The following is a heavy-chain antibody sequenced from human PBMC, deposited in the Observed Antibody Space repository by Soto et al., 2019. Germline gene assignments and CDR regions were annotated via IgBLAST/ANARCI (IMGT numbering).Heavy chain of an antibody. Sequence: SVKVSCKASGGTFSSYAISWVRQAPGQGLEWMGGIIPIFGTANYAQKFQGRVTITAVESTSTAYMELSSLRSEDTAVYYCARGSRYCSGGSCYSDWGQGTLVTGSS. D-gene: IGHD2-15*01. CDR3: ARGSRYCSGGSCYSD. J-gene: IGHJ4*02. CDR2: IIPIFGTA. V-gene: IGHV1-69*13. CDR1: GGTFSSYA.